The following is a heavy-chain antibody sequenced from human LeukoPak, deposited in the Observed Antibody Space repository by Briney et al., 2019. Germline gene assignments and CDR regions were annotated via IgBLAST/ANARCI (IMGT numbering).Heavy chain of an antibody. CDR2: ISDRGGST. D-gene: IGHD3-22*01. CDR3: AKRGVVIRVILVGFHKEAYYFDS. V-gene: IGHV3-23*01. J-gene: IGHJ4*02. CDR1: GITLSNYG. Sequence: GGSLRLSCAVSGITLSNYGMSWVRLAPGKGLEWVAGISDRGGSTNYADSVKGRFTISRDNPKNTLYLQMNSLRAEDTAVYFCAKRGVVIRVILVGFHKEAYYFDSWGQGALVTVSS.